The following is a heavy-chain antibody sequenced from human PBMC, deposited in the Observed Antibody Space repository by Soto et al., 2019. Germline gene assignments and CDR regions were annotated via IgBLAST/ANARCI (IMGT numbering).Heavy chain of an antibody. Sequence: GASVKVSCKASGYTFTGYYMHWVRQAPGQGLEWMGWINPNSGGTNYAQKFQGRVTMTRDTSISTAYMELSRLRSDDTAVYYCARESQQYYDFWSGYFSSARRTNNWFDPWGQGTLVTVSS. D-gene: IGHD3-3*01. CDR1: GYTFTGYY. CDR3: ARESQQYYDFWSGYFSSARRTNNWFDP. V-gene: IGHV1-2*02. J-gene: IGHJ5*02. CDR2: INPNSGGT.